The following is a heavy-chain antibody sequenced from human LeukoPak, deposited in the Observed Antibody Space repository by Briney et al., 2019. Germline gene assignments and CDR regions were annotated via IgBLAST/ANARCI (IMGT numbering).Heavy chain of an antibody. J-gene: IGHJ4*02. CDR3: ARDSGDILTGPFDY. V-gene: IGHV3-30-3*01. CDR1: GFTFSSYA. CDR2: ISYDGSNK. D-gene: IGHD3-9*01. Sequence: GGSLRLSCAASGFTFSSYAMSWVRQAPGKGLEWVAVISYDGSNKYYADSVKGRFTISRDNSKNTLYLQMNSLRAEDTAVYYCARDSGDILTGPFDYWGQGTLVTVSS.